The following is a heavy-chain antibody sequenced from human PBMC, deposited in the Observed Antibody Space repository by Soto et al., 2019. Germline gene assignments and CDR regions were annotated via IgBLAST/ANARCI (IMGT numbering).Heavy chain of an antibody. D-gene: IGHD1-1*01. J-gene: IGHJ4*02. CDR1: GYFFSSQW. V-gene: IGHV5-51*01. Sequence: GESLKISCKGSGYFFSSQWIAWVRLMPGKGLEWMGIIHPGDSDTRYSPSFQGQVTISVDGSINTAYLQSRSLEASDTAVYYCARPGQNRDRPLAFWGQATQVTVSS. CDR2: IHPGDSDT. CDR3: ARPGQNRDRPLAF.